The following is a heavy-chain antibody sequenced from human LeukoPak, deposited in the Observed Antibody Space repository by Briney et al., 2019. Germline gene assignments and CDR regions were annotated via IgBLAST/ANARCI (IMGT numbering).Heavy chain of an antibody. Sequence: SETLSLTCAVYGGSFSGYYWSWIRQPPGKGLEWIGYIYHSGSTYYNPSLKSRVTISVDRSKNQFSLKLSSVTAADTAVYYCARSSMHSSWYYFDYWGQGTLVTVSS. V-gene: IGHV4-34*01. D-gene: IGHD6-13*01. CDR1: GGSFSGYY. CDR3: ARSSMHSSWYYFDY. J-gene: IGHJ4*02. CDR2: IYHSGST.